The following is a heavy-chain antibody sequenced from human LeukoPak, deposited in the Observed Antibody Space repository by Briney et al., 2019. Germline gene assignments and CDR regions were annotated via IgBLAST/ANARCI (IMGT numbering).Heavy chain of an antibody. CDR1: GFPFSQFG. D-gene: IGHD4-11*01. CDR2: IWRDATNQ. Sequence: PGTSLRLSCEASGFPFSQFGMHWPPQAPGRGREWVAVIWRDATNQYYGDSVKGRFTIFRDNFKKTVSLQMDSLRAEDTAVYYCAKDAQRGFDYRNSLEHWGQGSMVTVSS. V-gene: IGHV3-33*06. CDR3: AKDAQRGFDYRNSLEH. J-gene: IGHJ4*02.